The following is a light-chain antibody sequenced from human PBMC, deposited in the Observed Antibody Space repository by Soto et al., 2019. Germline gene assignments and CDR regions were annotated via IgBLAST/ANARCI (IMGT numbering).Light chain of an antibody. CDR3: QQSYRPSAST. Sequence: LQMPQSPSSLAPSEGDRVTITXRASQSITIFLYWYQQKAGKXTKLLXXAEXSLQSGVPSRFSGSGSGRDFTLTICWLQPEDSATYYGQQSYRPSASTFGQGTRLEIK. V-gene: IGKV1-39*01. CDR2: AEX. J-gene: IGKJ5*01. CDR1: QSITIF.